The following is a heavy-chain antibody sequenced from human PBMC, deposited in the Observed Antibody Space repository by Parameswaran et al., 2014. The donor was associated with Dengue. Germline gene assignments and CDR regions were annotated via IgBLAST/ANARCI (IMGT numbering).Heavy chain of an antibody. V-gene: IGHV1-69*01. D-gene: IGHD2-15*01. CDR2: IIPIFGTA. J-gene: IGHJ5*02. CDR3: AYTQLPTTGVVVVAATSDNWFDP. Sequence: SWVRQAPGQGLEWMGGIIPIFGTANYAQKFQGRVTITADESTSTAYMELSSLRSEDTAVYYCAYTQLPTTGVVVVAATSDNWFDPWGQGTLVTVSS.